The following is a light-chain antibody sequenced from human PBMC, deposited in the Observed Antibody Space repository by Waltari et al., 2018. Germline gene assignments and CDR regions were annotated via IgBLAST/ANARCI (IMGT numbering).Light chain of an antibody. CDR2: KAS. CDR3: QHYNTYSRSIT. Sequence: CRASQSISSWLAWYQQKPGKAPKLLIYKASTLESGVPSRFSGSGSGTEFTLTISSLQPDDFATYYCQHYNTYSRSITFGQGTRLEIQ. V-gene: IGKV1-5*03. CDR1: QSISSW. J-gene: IGKJ5*01.